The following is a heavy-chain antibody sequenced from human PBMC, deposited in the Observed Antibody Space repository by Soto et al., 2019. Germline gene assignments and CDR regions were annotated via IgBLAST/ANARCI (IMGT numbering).Heavy chain of an antibody. CDR3: ARIMPCSSTSCYASDY. J-gene: IGHJ4*02. D-gene: IGHD2-2*01. Sequence: GGSLTLSCAASGFTFSSYGMHWVRQAPGEGLVWVAVTWYDGTNKNYEDSVKGRFTISRDNSKNTLYLQMNSLRAEDTAVYYCARIMPCSSTSCYASDYWGQGT. CDR2: TWYDGTNK. CDR1: GFTFSSYG. V-gene: IGHV3-33*01.